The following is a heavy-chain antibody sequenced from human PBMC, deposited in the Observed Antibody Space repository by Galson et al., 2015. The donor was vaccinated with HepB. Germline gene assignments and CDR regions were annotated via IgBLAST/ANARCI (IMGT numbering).Heavy chain of an antibody. CDR3: AGQTGYSSGWLPWY. J-gene: IGHJ4*02. Sequence: SLRLSCAASGFTFDDYTMHWVRQAPGKGLEWVSLISWDGGSTYYADSVKGRFTISRDNSKNSLYLQMNSLRTEDTALYYCAGQTGYSSGWLPWYWGQGTLVTVSS. V-gene: IGHV3-43*01. CDR2: ISWDGGST. CDR1: GFTFDDYT. D-gene: IGHD6-19*01.